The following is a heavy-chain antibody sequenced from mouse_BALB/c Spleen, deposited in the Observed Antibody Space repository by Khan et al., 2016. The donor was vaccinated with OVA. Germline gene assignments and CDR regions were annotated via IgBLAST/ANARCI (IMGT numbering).Heavy chain of an antibody. CDR1: GYSITSDYA. Sequence: EVQLQESGPGLVKPSQSLSLTCTVTGYSITSDYAWNWIRQFPGNNLEWMGYISYSGNTKYTPSLKSRISITRDTSKNQFFLQLNSVSIEDTATYYLARIKGGDFDYWGQGTTLTVSS. J-gene: IGHJ2*01. CDR2: ISYSGNT. V-gene: IGHV3-2*02. CDR3: ARIKGGDFDY.